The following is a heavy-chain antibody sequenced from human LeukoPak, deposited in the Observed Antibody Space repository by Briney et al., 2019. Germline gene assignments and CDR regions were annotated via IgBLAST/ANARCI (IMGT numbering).Heavy chain of an antibody. J-gene: IGHJ6*03. V-gene: IGHV5-51*01. D-gene: IGHD2-2*03. CDR2: IYPGDSDT. CDR3: ARHWMDQTSYYYYYMDV. Sequence: GESLKISCQGSGYTFTTYWIAWVRQMPGKGLEWMGIIYPGDSDTRYSPSFQGQVTISADKSISTAYLQRSSLKASDTAMYYCARHWMDQTSYYYYYMDVWGKGTTVTVSS. CDR1: GYTFTTYW.